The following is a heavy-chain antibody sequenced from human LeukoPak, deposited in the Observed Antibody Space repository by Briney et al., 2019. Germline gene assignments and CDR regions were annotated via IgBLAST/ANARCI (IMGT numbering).Heavy chain of an antibody. Sequence: GASVKVSCKASGYTFTTYSLAWVRQAPGQSLEWMGWISVNNGGTNYAQSFQDRVTLTRDTSTNTAYLELRSLRSDDTAVYYCAKVGSGWSIDYWGQGTLVTVSS. CDR2: ISVNNGGT. V-gene: IGHV1-18*01. J-gene: IGHJ4*02. CDR1: GYTFTTYS. D-gene: IGHD6-19*01. CDR3: AKVGSGWSIDY.